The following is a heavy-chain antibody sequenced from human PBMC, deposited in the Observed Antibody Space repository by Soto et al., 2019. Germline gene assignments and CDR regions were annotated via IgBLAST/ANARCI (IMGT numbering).Heavy chain of an antibody. CDR1: SGPDRSHN. D-gene: IGHD4-17*01. J-gene: IGHJ6*02. CDR2: VYYTGDT. CDR3: VRQGIDYLHGLVDV. V-gene: IGHV4-59*08. Sequence: QVQLQQSGPRLVKPSETLSLTCTVSSGPDRSHNWGWIRQPPGRGLEWIGYVYYTGDTAYNPSLRGRVTIXAXTXXNDISLTLNPGTAADTAVYYCVRQGIDYLHGLVDVWGHGTTVSVSS.